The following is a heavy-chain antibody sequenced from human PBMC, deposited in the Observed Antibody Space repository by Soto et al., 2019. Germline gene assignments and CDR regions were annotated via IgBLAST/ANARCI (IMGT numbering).Heavy chain of an antibody. J-gene: IGHJ4*02. CDR2: IYYTGNS. CDR1: GASISSGAYY. D-gene: IGHD3-10*01. V-gene: IGHV4-31*03. CDR3: AAGSGTHYSVATVFDF. Sequence: QVQLQESGPGLVKPSQTLSLTCTVSGASISSGAYYWSWIRQQPGKGLEWVGYIYYTGNSYFKPSLKSRISMSIDTSNNQFSLRVSSVTAADTAVYFCAAGSGTHYSVATVFDFWGLGTLVTVSP.